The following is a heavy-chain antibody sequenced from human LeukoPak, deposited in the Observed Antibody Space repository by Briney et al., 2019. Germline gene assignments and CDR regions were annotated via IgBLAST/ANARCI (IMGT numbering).Heavy chain of an antibody. CDR1: GGTFTSYT. CDR3: ARDLGWSGYYEDAFDY. D-gene: IGHD3-3*01. CDR2: IIPILGIA. Sequence: GASVKVSCKASGGTFTSYTISWVRQAPGQGREWMGRIIPILGIANYAQKFQGRVTITADKSTSTAYMELSSLRSEDTAVYYCARDLGWSGYYEDAFDYWGQGTLVTVSS. V-gene: IGHV1-69*10. J-gene: IGHJ4*02.